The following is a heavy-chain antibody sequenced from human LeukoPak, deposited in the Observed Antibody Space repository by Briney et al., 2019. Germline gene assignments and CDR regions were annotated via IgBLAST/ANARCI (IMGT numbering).Heavy chain of an antibody. CDR2: INHSGST. CDR1: GGSFSGYY. Sequence: SETLSLTCAVYGGSFSGYYWSWIRQPPGKGLEWIGEINHSGSTNYNPSLKSRVTISVDTSKNQFSLKLSSVTAADTAVYYCARGRRWFDPWGQGTLVTVSS. V-gene: IGHV4-34*09. CDR3: ARGRRWFDP. J-gene: IGHJ5*02.